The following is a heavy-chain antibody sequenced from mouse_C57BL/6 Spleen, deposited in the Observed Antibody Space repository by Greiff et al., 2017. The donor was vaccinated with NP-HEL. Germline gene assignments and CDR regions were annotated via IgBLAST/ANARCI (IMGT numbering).Heavy chain of an antibody. D-gene: IGHD1-1*01. CDR2: IDPSGSYT. V-gene: IGHV1-69*01. Sequence: QVQLQQPGAELVMPGASVKLSCKASGYTFTSYWMHWVQQRPGQGLEWIGEIDPSGSYTNYNQKFKGKSTLTVDKSSSTAYMQLSSLTSEDSAVYYCARGNYYGSPFGVWGTGTTVTVSS. CDR1: GYTFTSYW. J-gene: IGHJ1*03. CDR3: ARGNYYGSPFGV.